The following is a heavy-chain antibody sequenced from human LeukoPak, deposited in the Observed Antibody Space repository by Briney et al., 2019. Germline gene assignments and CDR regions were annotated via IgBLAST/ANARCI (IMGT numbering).Heavy chain of an antibody. V-gene: IGHV4-4*09. J-gene: IGHJ6*03. Sequence: SETLSLTCTVSGGSISSYYWSWIRQPPGKGLEWIGYIYTSGSTNYNPSLKSRVTISVDTSKNQFSLKLSSVTAADTAVYYCARLVPATGIYYYYYMDVWGKGTTVTVSS. D-gene: IGHD2-21*02. CDR1: GGSISSYY. CDR3: ARLVPATGIYYYYYMDV. CDR2: IYTSGST.